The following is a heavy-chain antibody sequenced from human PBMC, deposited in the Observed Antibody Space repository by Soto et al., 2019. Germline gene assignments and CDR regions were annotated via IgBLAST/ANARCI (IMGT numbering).Heavy chain of an antibody. CDR2: IYYSGST. Sequence: QLQLQESGPGLVKSSETLSLTCTVSGGSISSRSYYWAWIRQPPGKGLEWIGSIYYSGSTYYNPSLKSRVTISVDTSKNQFSLKLSSVTAVDTAVYYCARRDVMTTLNWFDPWGQGTLVIVSS. V-gene: IGHV4-39*01. CDR1: GGSISSRSYY. CDR3: ARRDVMTTLNWFDP. J-gene: IGHJ5*02. D-gene: IGHD1-1*01.